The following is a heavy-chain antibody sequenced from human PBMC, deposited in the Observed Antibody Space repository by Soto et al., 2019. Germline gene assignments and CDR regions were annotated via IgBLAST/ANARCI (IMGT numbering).Heavy chain of an antibody. D-gene: IGHD2-15*01. J-gene: IGHJ4*02. CDR2: INPSGGST. V-gene: IGHV1-46*01. CDR3: ARDLRQHKGVVVVAATGFDY. CDR1: GYTFTSYY. Sequence: ASVKVSCKASGYTFTSYYMHWVRQAPGQGLEWMGIINPSGGSTSYAQKFQGRVTMTRDTSTSTVYMELSSLRSEDTAVYYCARDLRQHKGVVVVAATGFDYWGQGNMVTVYS.